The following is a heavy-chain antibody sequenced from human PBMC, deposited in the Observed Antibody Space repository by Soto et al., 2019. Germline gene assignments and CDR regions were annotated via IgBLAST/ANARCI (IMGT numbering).Heavy chain of an antibody. CDR2: IYPGDSDT. D-gene: IGHD2-2*01. J-gene: IGHJ6*02. Sequence: GESLKISCKGSGYSFTNYWIGWVRQMPGKGLEWMGIIYPGDSDTRYSPSFQGQVTISADKSISTAYLQWSSLKASDTAMYYCARLGCSSTSCYGPNYYYYGMDVWGQGTTVTVSS. CDR3: ARLGCSSTSCYGPNYYYYGMDV. V-gene: IGHV5-51*01. CDR1: GYSFTNYW.